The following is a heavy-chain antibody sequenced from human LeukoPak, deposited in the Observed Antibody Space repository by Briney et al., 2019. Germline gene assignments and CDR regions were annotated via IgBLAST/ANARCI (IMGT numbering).Heavy chain of an antibody. D-gene: IGHD6-19*01. V-gene: IGHV7-4-1*02. CDR2: INTNTGNP. Sequence: ASVKVSCKASGYTFTSYAMNWVRQAPGQGLEWMGWINTNTGNPTYAQGFTGRFVFSLDTSVSTAYLQISSLKAEDTAVYYCARDPHSSGWYLNNWFDPWGQGTLVTVSS. CDR1: GYTFTSYA. CDR3: ARDPHSSGWYLNNWFDP. J-gene: IGHJ5*02.